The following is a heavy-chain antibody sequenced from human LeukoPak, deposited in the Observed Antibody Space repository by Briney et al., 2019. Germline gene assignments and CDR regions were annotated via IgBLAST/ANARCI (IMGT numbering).Heavy chain of an antibody. J-gene: IGHJ4*02. CDR3: ASPRARGGSYPFDY. Sequence: PSETLSLTCTVSGGSISSGDYYWSWIRQPRGKGLEWIGYIYYSGSTYYNPSLKSRATISVDTSKNQCSLKLGSVTAADTAVYSCASPRARGGSYPFDYWGQGTLVTVSS. CDR2: IYYSGST. D-gene: IGHD1-26*01. CDR1: GGSISSGDYY. V-gene: IGHV4-30-4*08.